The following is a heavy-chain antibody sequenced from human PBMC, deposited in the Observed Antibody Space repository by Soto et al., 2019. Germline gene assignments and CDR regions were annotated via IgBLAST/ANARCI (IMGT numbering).Heavy chain of an antibody. CDR3: AKDHAWGRRVTTRFDY. CDR2: ISDSGDST. J-gene: IGHJ4*02. D-gene: IGHD4-17*01. CDR1: GFTFSTYG. Sequence: EVQLLESGGNLVQPGGSLRLSRAASGFTFSTYGMTWVRQAPGKGLEWVSSISDSGDSTYYADSVKGRFTISRDNSKNTLFLQMNSLRAEDTAVYYCAKDHAWGRRVTTRFDYWGQGALVTVSS. V-gene: IGHV3-23*01.